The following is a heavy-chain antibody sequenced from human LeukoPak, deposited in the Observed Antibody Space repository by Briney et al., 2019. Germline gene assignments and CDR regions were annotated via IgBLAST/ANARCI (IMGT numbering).Heavy chain of an antibody. CDR2: VSGHDGST. D-gene: IGHD5-24*01. J-gene: IGHJ6*02. CDR1: GYRFDTFG. V-gene: IGHV1-18*01. CDR3: AKTRAHNLDV. Sequence: ASVKVSCKASGYRFDTFGISWVRQAPGQGLEWMGWVSGHDGSTQYTQKFQERVTMTTEKSRSTAYLELRALRSDDTAVYYCAKTRAHNLDVWGQGTTVIASS.